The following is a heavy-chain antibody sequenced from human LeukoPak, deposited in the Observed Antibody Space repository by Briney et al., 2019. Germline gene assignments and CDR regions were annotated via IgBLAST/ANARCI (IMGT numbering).Heavy chain of an antibody. J-gene: IGHJ4*02. Sequence: ASVKVSCKASGYTFTSYGISWVRQAPGQGLEWMGWISAYNGNTNYAQKLQGRVTMTTDTSTSTAYMELRSLRSDDTAVYYCAREMATAMGYYFGYWGQGTLVTVSS. V-gene: IGHV1-18*01. D-gene: IGHD5-18*01. CDR3: AREMATAMGYYFGY. CDR2: ISAYNGNT. CDR1: GYTFTSYG.